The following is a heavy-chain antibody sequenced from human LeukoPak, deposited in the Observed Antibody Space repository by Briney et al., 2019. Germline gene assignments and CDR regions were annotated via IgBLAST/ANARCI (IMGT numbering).Heavy chain of an antibody. CDR2: INHSGST. CDR3: ARGPTPYYYGSGRRYFDY. Sequence: KPSETLSLTCAVYGGSFSGYYWSWIRQPPGKGLEWIGEINHSGSTNYNPSLKSRGTISVDTSKNQFSLKLSSVTAADTAVYYCARGPTPYYYGSGRRYFDYWGQGTLVTVSS. D-gene: IGHD3-10*01. J-gene: IGHJ4*02. CDR1: GGSFSGYY. V-gene: IGHV4-34*01.